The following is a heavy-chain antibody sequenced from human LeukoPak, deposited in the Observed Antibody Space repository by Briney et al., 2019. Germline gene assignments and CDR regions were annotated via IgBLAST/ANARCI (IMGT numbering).Heavy chain of an antibody. V-gene: IGHV4-59*01. Sequence: PSETLSLTCAVYGGSFSGYYWSWIRQPPGKGLEWIGYIYYSGSTNYNPSLKSRVTISVDTSKNQFSLKLSSVTAADTAVYYCARDSSYYYGMDVWGQGTTVTVSS. CDR3: ARDSSYYYGMDV. J-gene: IGHJ6*02. CDR2: IYYSGST. CDR1: GGSFSGYY.